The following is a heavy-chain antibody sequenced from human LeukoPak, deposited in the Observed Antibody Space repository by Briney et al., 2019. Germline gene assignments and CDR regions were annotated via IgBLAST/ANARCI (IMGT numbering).Heavy chain of an antibody. CDR1: GGSISSSNW. Sequence: SETLSLTCTVSGGSISSSNWWSWVRQPPGKGLEWIGEIYHSGRTNYNPSLKSRVTISVDTSKNQFSLKLSSVTAADTAVYYCARHVRYCSGGSCYPNIVDYWGQGTLVTVSS. V-gene: IGHV4-4*02. J-gene: IGHJ4*02. D-gene: IGHD2-15*01. CDR2: IYHSGRT. CDR3: ARHVRYCSGGSCYPNIVDY.